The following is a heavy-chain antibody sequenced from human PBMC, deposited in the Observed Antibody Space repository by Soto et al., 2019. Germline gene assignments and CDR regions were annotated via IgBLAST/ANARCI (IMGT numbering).Heavy chain of an antibody. D-gene: IGHD2-15*01. Sequence: ASVKVSCKASGYTFTSYAMHWVRQAPGQRLEWMGWINAGNGNTKYSQKFQGRVTITRDTSASTAYMELSSLRSEDTAVYYCASSYCSGGSCYDYYYGMDVWGQGTKVTVSS. V-gene: IGHV1-3*01. J-gene: IGHJ6*02. CDR1: GYTFTSYA. CDR3: ASSYCSGGSCYDYYYGMDV. CDR2: INAGNGNT.